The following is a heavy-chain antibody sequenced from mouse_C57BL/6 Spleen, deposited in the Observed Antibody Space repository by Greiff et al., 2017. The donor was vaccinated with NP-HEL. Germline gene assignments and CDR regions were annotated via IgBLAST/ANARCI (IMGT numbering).Heavy chain of an antibody. CDR2: IHPNSGST. CDR3: AKSPSSYYGSRPYYFDY. D-gene: IGHD1-1*01. J-gene: IGHJ2*01. Sequence: QVQLQQPGAELVKPGASVKLSCTASGYTFTSYWMHWVKQRPGQGLEWIGMIHPNSGSTNYNEKFKSKATLTADKSSSTAYMQLSSLTSEDPAVYYCAKSPSSYYGSRPYYFDYWGQGTTLTVSS. V-gene: IGHV1-64*01. CDR1: GYTFTSYW.